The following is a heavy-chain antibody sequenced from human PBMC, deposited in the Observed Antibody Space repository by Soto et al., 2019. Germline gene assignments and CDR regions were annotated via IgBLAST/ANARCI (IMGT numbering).Heavy chain of an antibody. CDR2: IYYSGST. CDR3: ARHPSDFWFDP. D-gene: IGHD2-21*02. V-gene: IGHV4-30-2*03. CDR1: GGSISSGGYS. J-gene: IGHJ5*02. Sequence: SETLSLTCAVSGGSISSGGYSCNWIRQPPGKGLEWIGNIYYSGSTYYNPSLKSRVTVSVDTSKNQFSLKLSSVTAADTAVYYCARHPSDFWFDPWGQGTLVTVSS.